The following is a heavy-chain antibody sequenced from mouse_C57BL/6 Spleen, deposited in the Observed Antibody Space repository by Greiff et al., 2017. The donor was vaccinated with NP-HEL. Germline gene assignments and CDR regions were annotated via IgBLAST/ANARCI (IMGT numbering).Heavy chain of an antibody. CDR3: AGVMAYYSNRYWYFDV. J-gene: IGHJ1*03. Sequence: VQLQQSGAELVKPGASVKISCKASGYAFSSYWMHWVKQRPGKGPEWIGQIYPGDGDTNYNGKFKGKATLTADKSSSTAYMQLSSLTSEDSAVYFCAGVMAYYSNRYWYFDVWGTGTTVTVSS. CDR1: GYAFSSYW. CDR2: IYPGDGDT. V-gene: IGHV1-80*01. D-gene: IGHD2-5*01.